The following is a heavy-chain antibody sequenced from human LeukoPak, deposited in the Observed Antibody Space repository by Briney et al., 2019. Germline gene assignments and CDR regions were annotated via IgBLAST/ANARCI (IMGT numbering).Heavy chain of an antibody. CDR1: GFTFSSYA. V-gene: IGHV3-30-3*01. CDR2: ISYDGSNK. D-gene: IGHD2-21*01. Sequence: PGGSLRLSCAASGFTFSSYAMHWVRQAPGKGLEWVAVISYDGSNKYYADSVKGRFTISRDNSKNTLYLQMNSLRAEDTAVYYCARSILDAFDIWGQGTMVTVSS. J-gene: IGHJ3*02. CDR3: ARSILDAFDI.